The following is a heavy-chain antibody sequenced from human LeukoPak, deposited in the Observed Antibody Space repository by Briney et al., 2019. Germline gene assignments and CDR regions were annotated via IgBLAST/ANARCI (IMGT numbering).Heavy chain of an antibody. CDR2: IKSKIEGGTT. CDR1: GFTFSHAW. D-gene: IGHD4/OR15-4a*01. Sequence: GGSLRLSCAASGFTFSHAWMSWVRQAPGKGLEWVGRIKSKIEGGTTEYAAPVKGRFTISRDDSKSTLYLQMSSLKTEDTGVYYCSSNMVEWGQGTLVTVSS. CDR3: SSNMVE. V-gene: IGHV3-15*01. J-gene: IGHJ4*02.